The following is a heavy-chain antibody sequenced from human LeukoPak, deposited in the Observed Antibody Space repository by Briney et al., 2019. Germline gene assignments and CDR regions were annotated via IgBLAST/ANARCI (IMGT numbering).Heavy chain of an antibody. CDR2: ISAYNGNT. D-gene: IGHD3-22*01. V-gene: IGHV1-18*01. Sequence: ASVKVSCKASGFTFISYGFGWVRQAPGQGLEWMGWISAYNGNTKYAQNLQGRVTMTTDTSTTTAHMELRSLKSDDTAVYYCARVPPNYYDSSGYSHDAFDIWGQGAMVTVSS. CDR3: ARVPPNYYDSSGYSHDAFDI. J-gene: IGHJ3*02. CDR1: GFTFISYG.